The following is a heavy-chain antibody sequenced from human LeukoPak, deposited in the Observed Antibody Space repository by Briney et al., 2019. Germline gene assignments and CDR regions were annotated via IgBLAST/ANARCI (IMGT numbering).Heavy chain of an antibody. D-gene: IGHD4-17*01. CDR2: ISSNGGST. J-gene: IGHJ3*02. Sequence: PGGSLRLSCAASGFILSSYAMHWVRQAPGKGLEYVSAISSNGGSTYYADSVKGRFTISRDNSKNTLYLQMDSLRAEDMAVYYCARDRDYGDYHDAFDIWGQGTVVTVSS. CDR1: GFILSSYA. CDR3: ARDRDYGDYHDAFDI. V-gene: IGHV3-64*02.